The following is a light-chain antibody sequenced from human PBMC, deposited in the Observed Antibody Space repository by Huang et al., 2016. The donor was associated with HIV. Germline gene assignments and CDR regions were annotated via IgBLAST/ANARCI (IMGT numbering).Light chain of an antibody. CDR3: QQSVKTPRT. J-gene: IGKJ2*01. Sequence: DIQITQSPSSLPASVGDRVTITCRASQNINKYLNWYQQQPGKAPKLLISGASTLQSGVPSSCSGSGSGTDFTLTISSLQPEDSAVYFCQQSVKTPRTFGQGTKLEI. V-gene: IGKV1-39*01. CDR1: QNINKY. CDR2: GAS.